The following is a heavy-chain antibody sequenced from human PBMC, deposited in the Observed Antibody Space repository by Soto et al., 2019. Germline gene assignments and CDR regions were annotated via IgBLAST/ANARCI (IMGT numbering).Heavy chain of an antibody. J-gene: IGHJ5*02. Sequence: PSETLSLTCAVSGGSIGNTNWWTWVRQPPGRGLEWIGEIYHGGSTNYNPSLKSRVTISVDKSKNQFSLKLSPVTAADTAVYYCARAETFNLERIFNWFDPWGQGILVTVSS. CDR2: IYHGGST. D-gene: IGHD3-3*01. CDR3: ARAETFNLERIFNWFDP. CDR1: GGSIGNTNW. V-gene: IGHV4-4*02.